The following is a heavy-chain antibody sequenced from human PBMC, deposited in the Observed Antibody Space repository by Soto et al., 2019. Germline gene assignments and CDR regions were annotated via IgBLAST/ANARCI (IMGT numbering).Heavy chain of an antibody. CDR2: ISSSSSTI. Sequence: EVQLVESGGGLVQPGGSLRLSCAASGFTFSSYSMNWVRQAPGKGLEWVSYISSSSSTIYYADSVKGRFTISRDNAKNSLYLQMNSLRAEDTAVYYCARDISVGAVAGFDYWGQGTLVTVSS. V-gene: IGHV3-48*01. CDR3: ARDISVGAVAGFDY. CDR1: GFTFSSYS. J-gene: IGHJ4*02. D-gene: IGHD6-19*01.